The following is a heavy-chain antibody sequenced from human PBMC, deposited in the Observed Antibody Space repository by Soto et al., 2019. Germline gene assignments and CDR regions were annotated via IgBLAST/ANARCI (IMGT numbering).Heavy chain of an antibody. CDR2: FDPEDGET. CDR3: ATHPSGMANGVDYYYYGMDV. Sequence: ASVKVSCKVSGYTLTELSMHWVRQAPGKGLEWMGGFDPEDGETIYAQKFQGRVTMTEDTSTDTAYMELSSLRSEDTAVYYRATHPSGMANGVDYYYYGMDVWGQGTTVTVSS. D-gene: IGHD2-8*01. CDR1: GYTLTELS. V-gene: IGHV1-24*01. J-gene: IGHJ6*02.